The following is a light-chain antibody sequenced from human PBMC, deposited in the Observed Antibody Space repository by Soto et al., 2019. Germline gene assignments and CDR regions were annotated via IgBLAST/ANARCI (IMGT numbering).Light chain of an antibody. CDR3: YSSVSSNPYV. CDR2: EVS. J-gene: IGLJ1*01. V-gene: IGLV2-18*02. CDR1: SSDVGSYNR. Sequence: QPALTQPPSVSGSPGQSVTISCTGTSSDVGSYNRVSWYQQPPGTAPKVMIYEVSNRPSGVPDRFSGSKSGNTASLTISGLQPEDEADYYCYSSVSSNPYVFGTGTKVTVL.